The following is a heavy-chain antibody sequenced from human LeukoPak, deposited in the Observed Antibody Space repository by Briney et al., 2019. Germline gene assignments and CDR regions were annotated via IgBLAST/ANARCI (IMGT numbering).Heavy chain of an antibody. J-gene: IGHJ6*03. CDR2: VSWNSGSI. V-gene: IGHV3-9*03. Sequence: PGRSLRLSCAASGFTFDDYAMHWVRQAPGKGLEWVSGVSWNSGSIGYADSVKGRFTISRDNAKNSLYLQMNSLRAEDMALYYCAKSVGHGHEFGDYYMDVWGKGTTVTVSS. CDR3: AKSVGHGHEFGDYYMDV. D-gene: IGHD3-10*01. CDR1: GFTFDDYA.